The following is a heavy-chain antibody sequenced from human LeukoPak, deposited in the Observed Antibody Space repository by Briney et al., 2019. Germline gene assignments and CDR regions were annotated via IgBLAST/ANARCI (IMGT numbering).Heavy chain of an antibody. CDR2: IKQAGSEK. V-gene: IGHV3-7*03. J-gene: IGHJ4*02. CDR1: GFTFSSYW. D-gene: IGHD2-2*01. Sequence: GGSLRLSCAASGFTFSSYWMSWVRQAPGKGLKGVANIKQAGSEKYYVDSVKGRFTISRDNAKKSLYLQMNSLRAEDTAVYYCARDCSSTSCYWVFDYWGQGTLVTVSS. CDR3: ARDCSSTSCYWVFDY.